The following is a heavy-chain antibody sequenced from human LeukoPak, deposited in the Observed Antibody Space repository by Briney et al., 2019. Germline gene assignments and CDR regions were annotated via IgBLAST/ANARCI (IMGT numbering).Heavy chain of an antibody. CDR1: GYTFTSYY. J-gene: IGHJ6*03. Sequence: ASVKVSCKASGYTFTSYYMHWVRQAPGQGLEWMGIINPSAGSTSYTQKFQGRFTISRDNAKNSLYLQMNSLRAEDTAVYYCAREPDWSRYYYYMDVWGKGTTVTVSS. CDR2: INPSAGST. CDR3: AREPDWSRYYYYMDV. V-gene: IGHV1-46*01. D-gene: IGHD3/OR15-3a*01.